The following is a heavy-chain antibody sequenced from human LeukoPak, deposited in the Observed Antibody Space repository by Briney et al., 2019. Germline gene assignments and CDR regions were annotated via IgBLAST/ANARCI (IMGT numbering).Heavy chain of an antibody. J-gene: IGHJ4*02. Sequence: ASVKVSCKASGYTFTSYYMHWVRQAPGQGLEWMGIINPSGGGTSYAQKFQGRITMTRDMSTFTVYMELSSLGSEDTAVYYCARGGSELGDYWGQGTLVTVSS. CDR1: GYTFTSYY. V-gene: IGHV1-46*01. D-gene: IGHD1-7*01. CDR2: INPSGGGT. CDR3: ARGGSELGDY.